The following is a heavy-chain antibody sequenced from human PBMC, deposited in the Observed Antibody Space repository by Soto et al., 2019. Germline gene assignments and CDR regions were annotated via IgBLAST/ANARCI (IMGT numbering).Heavy chain of an antibody. J-gene: IGHJ4*02. CDR2: ISHDGTNK. Sequence: ESGGGVVQPGESLRLSCEVSGFTFSAYGMHWVRQAPGKGLEWVAAISHDGTNKNYGDSVKGRFTIFRDNSKKTLYLQMNSLRPEDTALYYCAKDEYYYSRSGYYIFDSWGQGTLVTVSS. D-gene: IGHD3-22*01. CDR1: GFTFSAYG. V-gene: IGHV3-30*18. CDR3: AKDEYYYSRSGYYIFDS.